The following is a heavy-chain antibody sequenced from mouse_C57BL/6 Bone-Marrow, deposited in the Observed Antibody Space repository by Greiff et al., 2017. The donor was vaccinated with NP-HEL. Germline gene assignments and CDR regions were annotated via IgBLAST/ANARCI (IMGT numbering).Heavy chain of an antibody. D-gene: IGHD1-1*01. Sequence: QVQLQQSGAELARPGASVKLSCKASGYTFTSFGISWVKQRTGQGLEWIGEIYPRSGNTYSNEKFKGKATLIAAKTSSTAYMELRSLTSEDAAVYFCAPITPWYFDVWGTGTTVTVSS. CDR3: APITPWYFDV. CDR2: IYPRSGNT. J-gene: IGHJ1*03. CDR1: GYTFTSFG. V-gene: IGHV1-81*01.